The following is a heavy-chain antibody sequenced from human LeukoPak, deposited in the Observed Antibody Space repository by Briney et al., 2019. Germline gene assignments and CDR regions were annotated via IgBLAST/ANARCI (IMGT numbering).Heavy chain of an antibody. V-gene: IGHV4-59*08. D-gene: IGHD1-26*01. CDR3: ARHELRKEAAPGWFDP. CDR1: GGSISSYY. J-gene: IGHJ5*02. CDR2: IYYSGST. Sequence: SETLSLTCTVSGGSISSYYWSWIRQPPGKGLEWIGYIYYSGSTNYNPSLKSRVTISVDTSKNQFSLKLSSVTAADTAVYYCARHELRKEAAPGWFDPWGQGTLVTVSS.